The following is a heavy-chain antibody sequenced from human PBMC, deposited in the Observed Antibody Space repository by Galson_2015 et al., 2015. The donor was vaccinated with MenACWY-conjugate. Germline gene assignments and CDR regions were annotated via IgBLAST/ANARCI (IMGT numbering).Heavy chain of an antibody. Sequence: QSGAEVKKPGESLKISCRGSGYSFATYWIGWVRQMPGKGLEWMGIIYPGDSDTRYSPSFQGQVTISADKSISTAYLQWTSLKASDTAMYYCVRGVYDYIWGSYPSSKAAWFDPWGQGTLVTVSS. J-gene: IGHJ5*02. D-gene: IGHD3-16*02. CDR2: IYPGDSDT. V-gene: IGHV5-51*03. CDR1: GYSFATYW. CDR3: VRGVYDYIWGSYPSSKAAWFDP.